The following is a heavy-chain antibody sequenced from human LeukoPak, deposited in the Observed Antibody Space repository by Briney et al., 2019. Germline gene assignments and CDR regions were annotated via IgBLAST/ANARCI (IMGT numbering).Heavy chain of an antibody. V-gene: IGHV5-51*01. CDR1: GYSFSSYW. D-gene: IGHD5-24*01. CDR3: ARASRDGYNQNFDH. J-gene: IGHJ4*02. CDR2: IYPGGSET. Sequence: ESLKISCKGLGYSFSSYWNAWVRQRPGKGLEWMGIIYPGGSETRYDPSFQGQVTISADSSTSTAYLQWSTLRASDTAMYYCARASRDGYNQNFDHWGQGTLVTVSS.